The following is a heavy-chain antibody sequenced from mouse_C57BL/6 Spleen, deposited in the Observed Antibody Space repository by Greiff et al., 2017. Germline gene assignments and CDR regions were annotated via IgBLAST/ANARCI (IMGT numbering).Heavy chain of an antibody. CDR1: GYTFTSYW. J-gene: IGHJ2*01. D-gene: IGHD1-1*01. CDR2: IDPSDGYT. Sequence: VQLQQSGAELVMPGASVKLSCKASGYTFTSYWMHWVKQRPGQGLEWIGEIDPSDGYTNYNQKFKGKSTLTVDKSSSTAYMQLSSLTSEDSAVYYCARKTVYGSSFDYWGQGTTLTVSS. V-gene: IGHV1-69*01. CDR3: ARKTVYGSSFDY.